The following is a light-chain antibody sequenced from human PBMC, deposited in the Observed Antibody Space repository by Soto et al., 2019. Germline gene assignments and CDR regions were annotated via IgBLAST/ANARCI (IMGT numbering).Light chain of an antibody. Sequence: QSVLTQPPSASGTPGQRVTISCSGSSSNIGRDPVNWYQELPGTAPKLLIYDNNQRLSGVPDRFSGSKSGTSASLAISGLQSEDEADYFCAGWDGSLRGFVFGAGTKVTVL. V-gene: IGLV1-44*01. CDR1: SSNIGRDP. CDR3: AGWDGSLRGFV. CDR2: DNN. J-gene: IGLJ1*01.